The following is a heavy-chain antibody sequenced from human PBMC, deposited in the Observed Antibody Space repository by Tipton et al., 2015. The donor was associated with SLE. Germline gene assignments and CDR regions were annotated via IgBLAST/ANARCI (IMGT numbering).Heavy chain of an antibody. CDR2: IRSKAYGGTT. J-gene: IGHJ4*02. D-gene: IGHD5-12*01. V-gene: IGHV3-49*03. CDR1: GFTLGDYR. CDR3: GRGDIVAAGYYFDY. Sequence: SLRLSCTTSGFTLGDYRMTWFRRAPGKGLEWVGFIRSKAYGGTTEYAASVKGRFTISKDDFKSIAYLQMNSLKTEDTAVYYCGRGDIVAAGYYFDYWGQGTLVTVSS.